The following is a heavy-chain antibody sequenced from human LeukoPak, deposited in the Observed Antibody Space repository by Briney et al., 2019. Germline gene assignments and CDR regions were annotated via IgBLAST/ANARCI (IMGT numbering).Heavy chain of an antibody. CDR3: ASGAYADCGGDCYSYAFDI. Sequence: PGGSLRLSCAASGFTFSSYSMHWVRQAPGKGLEFVSAISRNGGRTYYANSVKGRFTISRDISKNTLYLQMGSLRAEDMAVYYCASGAYADCGGDCYSYAFDIWGRGTMVTVSS. CDR2: ISRNGGRT. V-gene: IGHV3-64*01. CDR1: GFTFSSYS. J-gene: IGHJ3*02. D-gene: IGHD2-21*02.